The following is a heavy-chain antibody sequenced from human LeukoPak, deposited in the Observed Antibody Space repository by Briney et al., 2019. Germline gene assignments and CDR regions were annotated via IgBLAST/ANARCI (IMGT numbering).Heavy chain of an antibody. CDR2: MNPNSGNT. D-gene: IGHD4-23*01. CDR3: ARTKTMVVPSLSY. CDR1: GYTFTSYD. Sequence: ASVKVSCKASGYTFTSYDINWVRQATVQGLEWMGWMNPNSGNTGYAQKSQGRVTMTRNTSISTAYMELSSLRSEDTAVYYCARTKTMVVPSLSYWGQRTLVTVSS. V-gene: IGHV1-8*01. J-gene: IGHJ4*02.